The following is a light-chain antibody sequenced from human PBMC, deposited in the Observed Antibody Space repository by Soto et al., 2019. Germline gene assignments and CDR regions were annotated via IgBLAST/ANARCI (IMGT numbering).Light chain of an antibody. CDR2: KAS. J-gene: IGKJ5*01. CDR3: QQYGSSPGIT. Sequence: DIQMTQSPSSLSASVGDRVTITCRASQSISSYLNWYQQKPGKAPKLLIYKASTLKSGVPSRFSGSGSGTEFTLTISRLEPEDFAVYYCQQYGSSPGITFGQGTRLEIK. CDR1: QSISSY. V-gene: IGKV1-39*01.